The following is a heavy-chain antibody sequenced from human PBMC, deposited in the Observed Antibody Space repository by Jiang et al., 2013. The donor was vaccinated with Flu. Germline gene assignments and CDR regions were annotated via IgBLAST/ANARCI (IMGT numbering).Heavy chain of an antibody. CDR2: IFHTGST. D-gene: IGHD2-15*01. CDR3: ARVLVQTAATFDY. CDR1: GGSVRSSNW. V-gene: IGHV4-4*02. Sequence: GSGLVKPSGTLSLTCAVSGGSVRSSNWWSWVRQPPGKGLEWIGEIFHTGSTNYNPSLKSRVTISVDKSKNQFSLKLTSVTAADTAVYYCARVLVQTAATFDYWGQGTLVTVSS. J-gene: IGHJ4*02.